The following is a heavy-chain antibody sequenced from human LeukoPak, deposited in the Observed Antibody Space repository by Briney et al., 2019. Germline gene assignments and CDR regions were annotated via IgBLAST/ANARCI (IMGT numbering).Heavy chain of an antibody. CDR1: GGSISSYY. CDR2: IYYSGST. CDR3: ARGDYDILSGINWLDP. V-gene: IGHV4-59*12. Sequence: SETLSLTCTVSGGSISSYYWSWIRQPPGKGLEWIGYIYYSGSTNYNPSLKSRVTISVDTSKNQFSQKLNSVTAADTAVYYCARGDYDILSGINWLDPWGQGTLVIVSS. D-gene: IGHD3-9*01. J-gene: IGHJ5*02.